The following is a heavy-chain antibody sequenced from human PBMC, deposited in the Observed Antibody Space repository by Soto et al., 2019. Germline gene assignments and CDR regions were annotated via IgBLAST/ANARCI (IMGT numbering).Heavy chain of an antibody. CDR1: GFTFSSYA. J-gene: IGHJ4*02. V-gene: IGHV3-23*01. Sequence: GGSLRLSCAASGFTFSSYAMSWVRQAPGKGLEWVSAISGSGGSTYYADSVKGRFTISRDNSKNTLDLQMNSLRAEDTAVYYCAAGPRRIFGVVISPYFDYWGQGTLVTVSS. D-gene: IGHD3-3*01. CDR3: AAGPRRIFGVVISPYFDY. CDR2: ISGSGGST.